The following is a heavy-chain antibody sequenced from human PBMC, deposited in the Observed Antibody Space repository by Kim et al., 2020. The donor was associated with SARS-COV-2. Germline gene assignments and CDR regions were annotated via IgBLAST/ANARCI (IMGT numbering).Heavy chain of an antibody. CDR2: IYYSGST. Sequence: SETLSLTCTVSGGSISSSSYYWGWIRQPPGKGLEWIGSIYYSGSTYYNPSLKSRVTISVDTSKNQFSLKLSSVTAADTAVYYCARSTGYSSGWAFDPWGQGTLVTVSS. D-gene: IGHD6-19*01. CDR3: ARSTGYSSGWAFDP. J-gene: IGHJ5*02. CDR1: GGSISSSSYY. V-gene: IGHV4-39*01.